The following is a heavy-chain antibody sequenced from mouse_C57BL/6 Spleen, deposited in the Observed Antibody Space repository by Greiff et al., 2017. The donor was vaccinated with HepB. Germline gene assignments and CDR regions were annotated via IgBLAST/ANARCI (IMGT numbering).Heavy chain of an antibody. CDR3: ARHEETDYGSSYPAWFAY. Sequence: QVHLQQSGAELVKPGASVKLSCKASGYTFTEYTIHWVKQRSGQGLEWIGWFYPGSGSIKYNEKFKDKATLTADKSSSTVYMELSRLTSEDSAVYFCARHEETDYGSSYPAWFAYWGQGTLVTVSA. CDR1: GYTFTEYT. J-gene: IGHJ3*01. D-gene: IGHD1-1*01. CDR2: FYPGSGSI. V-gene: IGHV1-62-2*01.